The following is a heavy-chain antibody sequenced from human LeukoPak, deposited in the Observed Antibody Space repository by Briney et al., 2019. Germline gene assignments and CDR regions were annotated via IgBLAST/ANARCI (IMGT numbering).Heavy chain of an antibody. D-gene: IGHD3-10*01. J-gene: IGHJ4*02. Sequence: PGGSLRPSCAASGVTFSSYSMNWVSQAPGKGLEWVSSISSSSTYIYYADSVKGRFTISRDNAKNSLYLQMNSLRAEDTAVYYCSSNYYGSGSHRYYFDYWGQGTLVTVSS. CDR2: ISSSSTYI. CDR1: GVTFSSYS. CDR3: SSNYYGSGSHRYYFDY. V-gene: IGHV3-21*01.